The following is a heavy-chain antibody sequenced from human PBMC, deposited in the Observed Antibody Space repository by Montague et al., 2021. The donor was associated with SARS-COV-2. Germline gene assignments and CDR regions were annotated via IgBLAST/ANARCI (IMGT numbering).Heavy chain of an antibody. CDR2: ISSSGFAT. CDR1: GFTFDDYG. V-gene: IGHV3-23*01. CDR3: AKSLQVGATTPFDY. Sequence: SLRLSCAASGFTFDDYGMSWVRQAPGKGLEWVSSISSSGFATYYADSVKGPFTFSRDNFKNTVTLQMNSLRAEDTDIYYCAKSLQVGATTPFDYWGQGILVTVSS. D-gene: IGHD1-26*01. J-gene: IGHJ4*02.